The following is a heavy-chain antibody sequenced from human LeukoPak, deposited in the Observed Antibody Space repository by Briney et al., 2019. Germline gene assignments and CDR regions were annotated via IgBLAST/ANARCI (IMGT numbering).Heavy chain of an antibody. CDR2: IRSSGSTI. Sequence: GGSLRLSCAASGFIFSDYYMSWIRQAPGKGLEWVSYIRSSGSTIYYADSVKGRFTISRDNARNSLYLQMSSLRAEDTAVYYCARSNTTTAHYFDYWGQGTLATVSS. J-gene: IGHJ4*02. CDR3: ARSNTTTAHYFDY. V-gene: IGHV3-11*04. CDR1: GFIFSDYY. D-gene: IGHD2/OR15-2a*01.